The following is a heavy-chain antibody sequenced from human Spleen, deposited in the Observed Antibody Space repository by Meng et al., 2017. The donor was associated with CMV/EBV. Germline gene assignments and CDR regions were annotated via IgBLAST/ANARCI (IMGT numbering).Heavy chain of an antibody. CDR3: ARDVSSPALNWFDP. D-gene: IGHD2-2*01. CDR1: SIILSMDY. V-gene: IGHV4-39*07. J-gene: IGHJ5*02. CDR2: IYYGEGN. Sequence: SIILSMDYWAWISQTPGKGLEWIGSIYYGEGNYYDYNPSLKSRVTLSVDTSKNQFSLKMRSVTAADSALYYCARDVSSPALNWFDPWGQGTLVTVSS.